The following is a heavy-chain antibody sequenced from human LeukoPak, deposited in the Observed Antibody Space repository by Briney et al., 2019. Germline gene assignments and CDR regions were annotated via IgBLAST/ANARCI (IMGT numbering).Heavy chain of an antibody. J-gene: IGHJ4*02. V-gene: IGHV3-66*01. CDR2: IYSGGTT. D-gene: IGHD2-2*01. CDR3: ARVRVKVVPAAFDY. Sequence: GGSLRLSCAASGFTVSSNYMSWVRQAPGKGLEWVSVIYSGGTTYYADSVKGRFTISRDNSKNTLYLQMNSLRAEDTAVYYCARVRVKVVPAAFDYWGQGTLVTVSS. CDR1: GFTVSSNY.